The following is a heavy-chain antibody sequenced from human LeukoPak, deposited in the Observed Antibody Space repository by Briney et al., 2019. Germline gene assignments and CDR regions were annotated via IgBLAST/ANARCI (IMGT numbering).Heavy chain of an antibody. CDR2: ITGTSTYI. CDR1: GFTFSTYS. D-gene: IGHD3-22*01. CDR3: AGGYHYDSCFDY. J-gene: IGHJ4*02. V-gene: IGHV3-21*01. Sequence: GGSLRLSCAASGFTFSTYSLNWVRQAPGRGLEWVSSITGTSTYIFYADSVKGRFTISRDNAKNSLYLQMNSLRAEDTAVYYCAGGYHYDSCFDYWGQGTLVTVSS.